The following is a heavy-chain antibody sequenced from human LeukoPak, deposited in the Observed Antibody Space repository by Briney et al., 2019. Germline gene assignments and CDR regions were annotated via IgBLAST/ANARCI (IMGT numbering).Heavy chain of an antibody. D-gene: IGHD3-10*01. J-gene: IGHJ4*02. CDR3: ARFPSFFGRYYFDY. Sequence: SETLSLTCTVSGGSISSYNWSWIRPPPGKGLEWIGYIYYSGSTNYNPSLKSRVTISVDTSKNQFSLKLSSVTAADTAVCYCARFPSFFGRYYFDYWGQGTLVTVSS. CDR1: GGSISSYN. CDR2: IYYSGST. V-gene: IGHV4-59*01.